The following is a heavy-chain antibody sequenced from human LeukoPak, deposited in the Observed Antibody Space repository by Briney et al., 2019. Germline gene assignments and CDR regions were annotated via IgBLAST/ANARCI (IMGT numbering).Heavy chain of an antibody. V-gene: IGHV3-21*06. J-gene: IGHJ5*02. CDR1: EFTFSSYS. CDR3: ARVTYYYGSEFDP. CDR2: ISSSGSNI. D-gene: IGHD3-10*01. Sequence: GGSLRLSCAASEFTFSSYSMNWVRQAPGKGLEWVSSISSSGSNIYQTDSVKGRFTISRDNAKNSLYLQMNSLRVEDTAIYYCARVTYYYGSEFDPWGQGTLVTVSS.